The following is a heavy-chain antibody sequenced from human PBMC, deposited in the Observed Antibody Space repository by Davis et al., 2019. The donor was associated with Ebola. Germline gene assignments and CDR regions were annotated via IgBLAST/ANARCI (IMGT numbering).Heavy chain of an antibody. CDR1: GGSISTYY. Sequence: SETLSLTCTVSGGSISTYYWSWIRQPPGKGLEWVGYIDYSGSTNYNPSLKSRITISVDKSKNQFSLKLSSMTAADTAVYYCARNRIAGSSSFYYYYGMDVWGQGTTVTVSS. D-gene: IGHD6-6*01. CDR2: IDYSGST. V-gene: IGHV4-59*12. J-gene: IGHJ6*02. CDR3: ARNRIAGSSSFYYYYGMDV.